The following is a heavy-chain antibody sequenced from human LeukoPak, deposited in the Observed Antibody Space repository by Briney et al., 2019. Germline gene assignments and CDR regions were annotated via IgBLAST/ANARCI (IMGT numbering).Heavy chain of an antibody. J-gene: IGHJ4*02. CDR1: GFTFRDYG. D-gene: IGHD5-18*01. V-gene: IGHV3-30*18. Sequence: GGSLRLSCAASGFTFRDYGMHGVRQAPGKGVGWVVVISYDGTNKYYADSVKGRFTISRGNSKNTLYMQMNSLRAEDTAIYYCAEGAAMVNVADYWGQGTLLTVSS. CDR3: AEGAAMVNVADY. CDR2: ISYDGTNK.